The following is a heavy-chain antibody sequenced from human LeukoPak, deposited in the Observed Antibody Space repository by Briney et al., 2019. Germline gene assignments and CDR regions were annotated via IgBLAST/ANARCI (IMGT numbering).Heavy chain of an antibody. D-gene: IGHD3-16*01. CDR2: ISSSRSYT. CDR3: ARDLQGGDYYDY. Sequence: GGSLRLSCAASGFTFSSHSMNWVRQAPGKGLEWVSSISSSRSYTYYADSVKGRFTISRDNAKNSLYLQMNSLRAEDTAVYYCARDLQGGDYYDYWGQGTLVTVSS. CDR1: GFTFSSHS. J-gene: IGHJ4*02. V-gene: IGHV3-21*01.